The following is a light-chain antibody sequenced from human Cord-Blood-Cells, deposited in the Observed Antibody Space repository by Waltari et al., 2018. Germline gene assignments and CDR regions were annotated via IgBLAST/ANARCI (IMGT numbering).Light chain of an antibody. Sequence: DIQMTQSPSSLSASVGARVTLPCHASQAIRNYLNWYQQEPGKAPKLLIYDASNLETGVPSRFSGSGSGTDFTFTISSLQPEDIATYYCQQYDNLPPKLTFGGGTKVEIK. CDR2: DAS. J-gene: IGKJ4*01. CDR3: QQYDNLPPKLT. V-gene: IGKV1-33*01. CDR1: QAIRNY.